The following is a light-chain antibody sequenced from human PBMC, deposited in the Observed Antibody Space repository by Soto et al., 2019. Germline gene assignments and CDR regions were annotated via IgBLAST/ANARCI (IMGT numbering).Light chain of an antibody. Sequence: QAVLTQPPSVSGAPGQRVIISCTGSSSNIGAGNDVHWHQQLPGTAPKLLIYGNSNRPSGVPDRFSGSKSGATASLAIKGLQAEAEDNYYCQSQYSSLSGSKVVFGGGTKLTVL. CDR1: SSNIGAGND. V-gene: IGLV1-40*01. CDR2: GNS. J-gene: IGLJ2*01. CDR3: QSQYSSLSGSKVV.